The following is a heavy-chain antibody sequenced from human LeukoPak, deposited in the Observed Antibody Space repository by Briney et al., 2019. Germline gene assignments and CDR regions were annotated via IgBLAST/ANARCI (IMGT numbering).Heavy chain of an antibody. D-gene: IGHD6-19*01. J-gene: IGHJ4*02. Sequence: PGGSLRLSCAASGFTFSSYSMNWVRQAPGKGLEWVSYISSSSTIYYADSVKGRFTISRDNAKNSLYLQMNSLRAEDTAVYYCANQYSSGWSDYFDYWGQGTLVTVSS. CDR3: ANQYSSGWSDYFDY. CDR1: GFTFSSYS. CDR2: ISSSSTI. V-gene: IGHV3-48*01.